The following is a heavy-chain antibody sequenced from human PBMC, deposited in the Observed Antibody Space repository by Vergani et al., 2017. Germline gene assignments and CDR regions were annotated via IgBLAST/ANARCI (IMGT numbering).Heavy chain of an antibody. J-gene: IGHJ3*01. V-gene: IGHV4-59*01. Sequence: QLQLQESGPGLVKPSETLSLTCTVSGGSISRYYWSWVRQPPGEGLEWIGYIYYRGPSNYNPSVKSRVTISVDTSKNQFSLKLRSVTAEDTAVYYCARDLKFDGASYRIFNVWGQGTKVTVSS. CDR1: GGSISRYY. CDR2: IYYRGPS. D-gene: IGHD2-21*02. CDR3: ARDLKFDGASYRIFNV.